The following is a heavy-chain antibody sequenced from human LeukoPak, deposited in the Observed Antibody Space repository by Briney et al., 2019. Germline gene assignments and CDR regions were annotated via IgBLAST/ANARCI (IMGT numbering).Heavy chain of an antibody. Sequence: SETLSLTCTVSGGSISSYYWSWLRQPPGKGPEWIGYIYYSGSTNYNPSLKSRVTISVDTSKNQFSLKLSSVTAADTAVYYCARGRGTAAAWGQGTLVTVSS. CDR1: GGSISSYY. D-gene: IGHD6-13*01. CDR3: ARGRGTAAA. CDR2: IYYSGST. V-gene: IGHV4-59*01. J-gene: IGHJ5*02.